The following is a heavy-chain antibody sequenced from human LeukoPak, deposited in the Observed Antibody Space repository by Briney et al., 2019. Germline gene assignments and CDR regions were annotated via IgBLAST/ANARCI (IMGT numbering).Heavy chain of an antibody. J-gene: IGHJ4*02. D-gene: IGHD6-19*01. CDR1: GGTFSSYA. V-gene: IGHV1-69*01. Sequence: GSSVKVSCKASGGTFSSYAISWVRQAPGQGLEWMGGIIPIFGTANYAQKFQGRVTITADESTSTAYMELSSLRSEDTAVYYCAKTHSSGWYDDTYFDYWGQGTLVTVSS. CDR2: IIPIFGTA. CDR3: AKTHSSGWYDDTYFDY.